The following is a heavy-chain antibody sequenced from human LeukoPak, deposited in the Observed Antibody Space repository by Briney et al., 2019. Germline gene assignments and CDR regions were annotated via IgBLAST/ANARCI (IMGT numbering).Heavy chain of an antibody. CDR2: ISGSGGST. CDR3: AKDLRYYYGSSGETFDN. CDR1: GFTFSAYA. V-gene: IGHV3-23*01. J-gene: IGHJ4*02. D-gene: IGHD3-22*01. Sequence: PGGSLRLSCGASGFTFSAYAMSWVRQAPGKGLEWVSAISGSGGSTYYADSVKGRFTISRDNSKNTLYMQMNSLRAEDTAVYYCAKDLRYYYGSSGETFDNWGQGTLVTVSS.